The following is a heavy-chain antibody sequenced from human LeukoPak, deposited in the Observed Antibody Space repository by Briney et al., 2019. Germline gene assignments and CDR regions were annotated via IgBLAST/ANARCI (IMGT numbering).Heavy chain of an antibody. CDR2: IHPSGSV. CDR3: ATYHDISSGFTFDS. V-gene: IGHV4-4*02. Sequence: SETLALTCAVSGGSVNNDRWWNWVRHPPGKGLEWIGEIHPSGSVRFDPSLKSRVSISLDKSNDHVSLTLTSVTAADTAVYFCATYHDISSGFTFDSWGQGTLVTVSS. CDR1: GGSVNNDRW. J-gene: IGHJ4*02. D-gene: IGHD3-9*01.